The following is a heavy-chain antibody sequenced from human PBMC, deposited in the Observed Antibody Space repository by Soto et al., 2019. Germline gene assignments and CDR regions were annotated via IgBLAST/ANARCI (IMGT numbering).Heavy chain of an antibody. D-gene: IGHD2-8*01. J-gene: IGHJ3*02. V-gene: IGHV4-34*01. CDR3: ARSGYCTNGVCYTIFRAFDI. Sequence: PSETRSLTCAGYGGSFSGYYWSWIRQPPGKGLEWIGGINHSGSTNYKAALKSRVTISVATSKTQFSLKLSSVTAADPAVYYCARSGYCTNGVCYTIFRAFDIWGQGTMVTVSS. CDR1: GGSFSGYY. CDR2: INHSGST.